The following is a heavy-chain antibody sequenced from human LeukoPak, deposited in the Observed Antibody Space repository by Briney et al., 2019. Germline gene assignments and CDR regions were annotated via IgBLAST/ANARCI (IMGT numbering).Heavy chain of an antibody. D-gene: IGHD2-15*01. CDR2: ISWNSGSI. V-gene: IGHV3-9*01. J-gene: IGHJ4*02. CDR3: AKGAAVVAATVFDY. CDR1: GFTFDDYA. Sequence: GGSLRPSCAASGFTFDDYAMHWVRQAPGKGLEWVSGISWNSGSIGYADSVKGRFTISRDNAKNSLYLQMNSLRAEDTALYYCAKGAAVVAATVFDYWGQGTLVTVSS.